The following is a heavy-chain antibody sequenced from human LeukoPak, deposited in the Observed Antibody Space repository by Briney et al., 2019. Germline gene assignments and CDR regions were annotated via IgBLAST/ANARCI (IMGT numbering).Heavy chain of an antibody. Sequence: ASVKVSCKASGYTFTGYYMHWVRQAPGQGLEWMGWVNPNSGGTNYAQKFQGRVTMTRDTSISTAYMELSRLRSDDTAVYYCAREEPEYSSGWYYWFDRWGQGTLVTVSS. D-gene: IGHD6-19*01. J-gene: IGHJ5*02. V-gene: IGHV1-2*02. CDR2: VNPNSGGT. CDR1: GYTFTGYY. CDR3: AREEPEYSSGWYYWFDR.